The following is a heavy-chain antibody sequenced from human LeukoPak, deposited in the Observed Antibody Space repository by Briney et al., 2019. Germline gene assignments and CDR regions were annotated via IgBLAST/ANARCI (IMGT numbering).Heavy chain of an antibody. J-gene: IGHJ3*02. V-gene: IGHV4-59*01. CDR2: IYYSGST. D-gene: IGHD3-10*01. Sequence: PSETLSLTCTVSGGSISSYYWSWIRQPPGKGLEWIGYIYYSGSTNYNPSLKSRVTISVDTSKNQFSLELSSVTAADTAVYYCARTYGSGPPGTFDIWGQGTMVTVSS. CDR3: ARTYGSGPPGTFDI. CDR1: GGSISSYY.